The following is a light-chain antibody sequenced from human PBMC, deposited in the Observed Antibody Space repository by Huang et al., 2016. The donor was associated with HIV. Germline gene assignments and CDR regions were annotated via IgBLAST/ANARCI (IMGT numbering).Light chain of an antibody. Sequence: IQLTQSPSSLSASVGDRVTITCRASQGISNYLAWYQQNPGTAPKILIYAASILQSGVPSRFSGSGSGTDFTLTISSLQPEDFATYYCQHLNSYPPFTFGPGTKVDIK. CDR2: AAS. CDR3: QHLNSYPPFT. J-gene: IGKJ3*01. CDR1: QGISNY. V-gene: IGKV1-9*01.